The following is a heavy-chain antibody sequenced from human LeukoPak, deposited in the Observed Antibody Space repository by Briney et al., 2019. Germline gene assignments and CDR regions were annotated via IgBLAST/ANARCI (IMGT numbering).Heavy chain of an antibody. Sequence: PGRSLRLPCAASGFTFSSYGMHWVRQAPGKGLEWVAVIWYDGSNKYYADSVKGRFTISRDNSKNTLYLQMNSLRAEDTAVYYCARVGPRSYGDYYYDYWGQGTLVTVSS. V-gene: IGHV3-33*01. CDR2: IWYDGSNK. J-gene: IGHJ4*02. CDR1: GFTFSSYG. D-gene: IGHD4-17*01. CDR3: ARVGPRSYGDYYYDY.